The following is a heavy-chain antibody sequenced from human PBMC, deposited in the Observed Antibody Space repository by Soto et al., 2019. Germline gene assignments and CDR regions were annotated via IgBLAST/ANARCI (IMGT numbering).Heavy chain of an antibody. CDR3: KKKGGHHHIDD. J-gene: IGHJ4*02. D-gene: IGHD3-16*01. V-gene: IGHV5-10-1*01. Sequence: GESLKISCKASGYNFISYWINWVRQKPGKGLEWMGRIDPSDSYTNYSPSFQGHVTISADKSISTAYLQWSSLKASDTAMYYCKKKGGHHHIDDWGQGTPVTVSS. CDR2: IDPSDSYT. CDR1: GYNFISYW.